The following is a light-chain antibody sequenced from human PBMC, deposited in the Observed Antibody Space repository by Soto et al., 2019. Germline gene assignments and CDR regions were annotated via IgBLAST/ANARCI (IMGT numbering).Light chain of an antibody. J-gene: IGLJ2*01. Sequence: QSVLTQPASVSGSPGQSITISCTGTSSDVGGYNYVSWYQQQPGKAPKLMIYDVSNRPSGVSNRFSGSKSGNTGSFSISGLKAEDDDDYYWSSYPSSTSVIFGGGTKVAV. V-gene: IGLV2-14*01. CDR2: DVS. CDR3: SSYPSSTSVI. CDR1: SSDVGGYNY.